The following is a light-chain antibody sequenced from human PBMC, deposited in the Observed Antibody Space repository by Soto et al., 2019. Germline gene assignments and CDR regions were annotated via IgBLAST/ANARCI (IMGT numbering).Light chain of an antibody. CDR1: QSVTSTY. CDR3: QQYGNSHHPPT. V-gene: IGKV3-20*01. Sequence: EIVLTQSPGTLSLSPGDRATLSCRASQSVTSTYLGCYQQKPDQAPRLLMYGVSVRATGIPDRFSGSGSGTDFTLTISSLEPEDFAVYYCQQYGNSHHPPTFGQGTRLEIK. J-gene: IGKJ5*01. CDR2: GVS.